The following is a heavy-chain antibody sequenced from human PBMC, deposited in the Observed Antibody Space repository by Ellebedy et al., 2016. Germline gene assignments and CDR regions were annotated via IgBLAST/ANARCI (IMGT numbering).Heavy chain of an antibody. J-gene: IGHJ4*02. V-gene: IGHV1-3*01. CDR3: ARVYSNGWYHDN. CDR1: GYTFTDNA. Sequence: ASVKVSCKASGYTFTDNAIHWVRQAPGESLEWMGWIAAGDGVTKYSQKFQSRVTFARDKSAATAYMELSGLRSEDTAIYYCARVYSNGWYHDNWGQGTLVTVSS. CDR2: IAAGDGVT. D-gene: IGHD6-19*01.